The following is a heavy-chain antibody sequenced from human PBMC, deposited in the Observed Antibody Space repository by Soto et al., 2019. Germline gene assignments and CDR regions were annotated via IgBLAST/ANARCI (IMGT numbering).Heavy chain of an antibody. J-gene: IGHJ5*02. Sequence: SVKVSCKASVYTFTNYNMHWVRQAPGQGLEWMGWINPNSGGTNYVQKFQGRVTMTRDTSISTAYMELSRLRSEDTAVYYCARVFDPWGQGTLVTVSS. CDR1: VYTFTNYN. CDR3: ARVFDP. V-gene: IGHV1-2*02. CDR2: INPNSGGT.